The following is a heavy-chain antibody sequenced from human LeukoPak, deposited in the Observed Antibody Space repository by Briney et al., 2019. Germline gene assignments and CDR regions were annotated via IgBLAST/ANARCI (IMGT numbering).Heavy chain of an antibody. CDR1: GGSISSHY. Sequence: SETLSLTCTVSGGSISSHYWSWIRQPPGKGLEWIGYIYYGGSTNYNPSLKSRVTISVDTSKNQFSLKLSSVTAADTAVYYCARKDCSSTSCYGPWNWFDPWGQGTLVTVSS. CDR3: ARKDCSSTSCYGPWNWFDP. V-gene: IGHV4-59*11. CDR2: IYYGGST. J-gene: IGHJ5*02. D-gene: IGHD2-2*01.